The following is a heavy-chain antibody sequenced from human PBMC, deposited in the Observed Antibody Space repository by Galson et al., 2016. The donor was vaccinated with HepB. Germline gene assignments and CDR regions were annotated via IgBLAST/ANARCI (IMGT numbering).Heavy chain of an antibody. Sequence: SLRLSCAASGFPFNTYAMTWVRQAPGKGLEWVSGVSGHAGSTYYADSVKGRFAISSDNSKNTLYLQMNSLRADDTAVYYCARANIIMVTLGVFLDTWGQGTLVTVSS. CDR2: VSGHAGST. D-gene: IGHD2-15*01. CDR1: GFPFNTYA. CDR3: ARANIIMVTLGVFLDT. V-gene: IGHV3-23*01. J-gene: IGHJ1*01.